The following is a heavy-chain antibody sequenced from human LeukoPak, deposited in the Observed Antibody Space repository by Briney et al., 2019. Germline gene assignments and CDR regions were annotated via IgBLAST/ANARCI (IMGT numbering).Heavy chain of an antibody. Sequence: KPSETLSLTCTVSGGSISSYYWSWIRQPPGKGLEWIGYIYYSGSTNYNPSLKSRVTISVDTSKNQFSLKLSSVTAADTAVYYCARGRSSEVRGVTVHFDYWGQGTLVTVSS. CDR2: IYYSGST. D-gene: IGHD3-10*01. CDR3: ARGRSSEVRGVTVHFDY. J-gene: IGHJ4*02. CDR1: GGSISSYY. V-gene: IGHV4-59*01.